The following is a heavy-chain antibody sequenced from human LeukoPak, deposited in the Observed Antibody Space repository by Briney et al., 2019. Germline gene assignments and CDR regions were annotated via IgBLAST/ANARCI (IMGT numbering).Heavy chain of an antibody. Sequence: GESLKISCKGSGYKFTSNWIGWVRQMPRKGVEWMGIIHPSDSDTRYSPSFQGQVTISADKSISTAYLQWSSLKASDTAMYYCARPSYSSSWLPFDYWGQGTLVTVSS. CDR3: ARPSYSSSWLPFDY. V-gene: IGHV5-51*01. CDR1: GYKFTSNW. J-gene: IGHJ4*02. D-gene: IGHD6-13*01. CDR2: IHPSDSDT.